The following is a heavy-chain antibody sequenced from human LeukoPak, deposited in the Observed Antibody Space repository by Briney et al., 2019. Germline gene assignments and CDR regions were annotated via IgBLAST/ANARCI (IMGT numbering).Heavy chain of an antibody. CDR3: ARVTGYRIEDYFDY. V-gene: IGHV4-34*01. D-gene: IGHD6-13*01. CDR2: INHSGST. Sequence: PSETLSLTCAVYGGSFSGYYWSWIRQPPGKGLEWIGEINHSGSTNYNPSLKSRVTISVDTSKNQFSLKLSSVTAANTAVYYCARVTGYRIEDYFDYWGQGTLVTVSS. CDR1: GGSFSGYY. J-gene: IGHJ4*02.